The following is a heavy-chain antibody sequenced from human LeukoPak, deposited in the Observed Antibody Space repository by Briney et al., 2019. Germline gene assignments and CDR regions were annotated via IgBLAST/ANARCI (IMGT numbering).Heavy chain of an antibody. CDR3: ARESKLYSSGWYTAFDI. D-gene: IGHD6-19*01. CDR1: GYSISSGYY. J-gene: IGHJ3*02. CDR2: IYHSGST. V-gene: IGHV4-38-2*02. Sequence: SETLSLTCIVSGYSISSGYYWGWIRQPPRKGLEWIGSIYHSGSTYYNPSLKSRVTISVDTSKNQFSLRLSSVTAADTAVYYCARESKLYSSGWYTAFDIWGQGTMVTVSS.